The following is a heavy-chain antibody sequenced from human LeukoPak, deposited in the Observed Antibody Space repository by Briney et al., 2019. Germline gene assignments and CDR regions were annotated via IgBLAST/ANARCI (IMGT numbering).Heavy chain of an antibody. CDR2: INQDGSVK. Sequence: GGSLRLSCAVSGFTFSNYWVTRVRQTPGKGLEFVANINQDGSVKNYVGSVKGRFTISRDNAKNSLYLQMSSLRVDDTAIYYCARDPGFSSFDYWGQGTLVTVSS. V-gene: IGHV3-7*01. J-gene: IGHJ4*02. CDR3: ARDPGFSSFDY. CDR1: GFTFSNYW. D-gene: IGHD3-3*02.